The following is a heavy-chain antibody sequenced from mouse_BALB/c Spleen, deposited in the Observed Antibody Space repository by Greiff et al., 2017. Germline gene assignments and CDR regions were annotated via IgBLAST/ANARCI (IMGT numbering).Heavy chain of an antibody. CDR3: SAGGSSHYWYFDV. V-gene: IGHV14-4*02. CDR1: GFNIKDYY. J-gene: IGHJ1*01. CDR2: IDPENGDT. D-gene: IGHD1-1*01. Sequence: EVQLQQSGAELVRSGASVKLSCTASGFNIKDYYMHWVKQRPEQGLEWIGWIDPENGDTEYAPKFQGKATMTADTSSNTAYLQLSSLTSEDTAVYYCSAGGSSHYWYFDVWGAGTTVTVSS.